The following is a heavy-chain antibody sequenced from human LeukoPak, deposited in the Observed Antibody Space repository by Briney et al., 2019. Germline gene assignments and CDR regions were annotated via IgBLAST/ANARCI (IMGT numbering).Heavy chain of an antibody. J-gene: IGHJ4*02. CDR3: TTDHGQWLVTVYFDY. CDR2: IKSKTDGGTT. Sequence: PGGSLRLSCAASGFTFSNAWMSWVRQAPGKGLEWVGRIKSKTDGGTTDYTAPVKGRFTISRDDSKNTLYLQMNSLKTEDTAVYYCTTDHGQWLVTVYFDYWGQGTLVTVSS. CDR1: GFTFSNAW. V-gene: IGHV3-15*01. D-gene: IGHD6-19*01.